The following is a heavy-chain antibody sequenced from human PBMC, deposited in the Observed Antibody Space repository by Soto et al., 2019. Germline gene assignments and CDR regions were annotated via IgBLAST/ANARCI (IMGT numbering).Heavy chain of an antibody. Sequence: EVQLLESGGGLVQPGGSLRLSCAASGFTFSSYAMSWVRQAPGKGLEWVSAISGSGGSTYYADSVKGRFTISRDNSKNKLDLQMNSRRAEDTAVYYCAKGPPQDIVVVVAALSFDYWGQGTLVTVSS. D-gene: IGHD2-15*01. V-gene: IGHV3-23*01. J-gene: IGHJ4*02. CDR1: GFTFSSYA. CDR3: AKGPPQDIVVVVAALSFDY. CDR2: ISGSGGST.